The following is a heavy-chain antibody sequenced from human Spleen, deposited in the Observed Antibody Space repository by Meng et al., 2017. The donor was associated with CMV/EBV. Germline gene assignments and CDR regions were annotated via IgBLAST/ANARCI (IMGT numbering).Heavy chain of an antibody. D-gene: IGHD1-7*01. CDR3: ARGGGITGTTDY. Sequence: GSLRLSCAVYGGSFSGYYWSWIRQPPGKGLEWIGEINHSGSTNYNPSLKSRVTISVGTSKNQFSLKLSSVTAADTAVYYCARGGGITGTTDYWGQGTLVTVSS. CDR1: GGSFSGYY. J-gene: IGHJ4*02. V-gene: IGHV4-34*01. CDR2: INHSGST.